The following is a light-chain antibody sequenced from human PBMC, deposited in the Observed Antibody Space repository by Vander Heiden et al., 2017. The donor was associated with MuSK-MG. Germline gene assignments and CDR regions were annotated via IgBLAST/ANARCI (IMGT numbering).Light chain of an antibody. CDR3: QQEGSSPRT. CDR2: GAS. Sequence: EIVFTQSPCTLSLSPGERATLSCRASPSVSSSYLAWYQQKPGQAPRLLIYGASSRATGIPDRFSGSGSGTDFTLTISRLEPEDFAVYYCQQEGSSPRTFGQGTKVEIK. J-gene: IGKJ1*01. V-gene: IGKV3-20*01. CDR1: PSVSSSY.